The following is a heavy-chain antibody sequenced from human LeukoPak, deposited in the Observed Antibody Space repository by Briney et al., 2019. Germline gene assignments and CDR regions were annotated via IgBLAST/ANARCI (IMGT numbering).Heavy chain of an antibody. V-gene: IGHV1-69*13. D-gene: IGHD4-23*01. CDR2: IIPIFGTA. J-gene: IGHJ4*02. Sequence: SVKVSCKASGGTFSSYAISWVRQAPGQGLEWMGGIIPIFGTANYAQKFQGRVTITADESTSTAYMELSSLRSEDTAVYYCARDNAQGHDYGGNAGDYWGQGTLVTVSS. CDR1: GGTFSSYA. CDR3: ARDNAQGHDYGGNAGDY.